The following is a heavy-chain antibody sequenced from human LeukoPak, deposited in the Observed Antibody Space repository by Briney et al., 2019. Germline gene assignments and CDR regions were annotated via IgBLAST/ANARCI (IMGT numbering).Heavy chain of an antibody. CDR2: INPNSGGT. CDR1: GYTFTGYY. CDR3: AICSSWYDKYYFDY. V-gene: IGHV1-2*04. D-gene: IGHD6-13*01. Sequence: ASVKVSCKASGYTFTGYYMHWVRQAPGQGLEWMGWINPNSGGTNYAQKFQGWVTMTRDTSISTAYMELSRLRSDDTAVYYCAICSSWYDKYYFDYWGQGTLVTVSS. J-gene: IGHJ4*02.